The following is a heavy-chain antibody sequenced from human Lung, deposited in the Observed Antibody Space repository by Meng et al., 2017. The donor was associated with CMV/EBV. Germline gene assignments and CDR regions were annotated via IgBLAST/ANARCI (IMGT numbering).Heavy chain of an antibody. CDR2: ISCYDGDT. J-gene: IGHJ4*02. CDR1: GYTFTHHG. V-gene: IGHV1-18*01. D-gene: IGHD6-19*01. CDR3: ARDPSNTSGRYAYFDY. Sequence: QVRRGQSGPGWKKPGARVRASCKASGYTFTHHGISWIRQAPGQGLEWMGWISCYDGDTNYAQKFQGRVTMTTDTSTSTAYMDLRSLRSDDTAVYYCARDPSNTSGRYAYFDYWGQGTLVTVSS.